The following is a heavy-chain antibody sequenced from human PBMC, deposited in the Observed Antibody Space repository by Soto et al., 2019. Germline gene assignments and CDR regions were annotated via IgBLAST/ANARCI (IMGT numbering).Heavy chain of an antibody. CDR1: GFTFSSYA. V-gene: IGHV3-23*01. CDR3: AGNYDFWSGSPDY. D-gene: IGHD3-3*01. J-gene: IGHJ4*02. Sequence: PGGSLRLSCAASGFTFSSYAMSWVRQAPGKGLEWVSTISGSGGSTYYVDSVKGRFTISRDNAKNSLYLQMNSLRADDTAVYYCAGNYDFWSGSPDYWGQGTLVTVSS. CDR2: ISGSGGST.